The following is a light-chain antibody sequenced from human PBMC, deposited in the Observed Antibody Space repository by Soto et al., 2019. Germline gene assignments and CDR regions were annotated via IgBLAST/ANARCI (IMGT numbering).Light chain of an antibody. V-gene: IGKV3-11*01. CDR2: DAS. CDR1: QSVSTF. CDR3: QQRIIWPLT. J-gene: IGKJ4*01. Sequence: EIVLTQSPATLSLSPGERATLSCRAPQSVSTFLAWYQQKPGQAPRLLIYDASKRATGIPTRFSGSGSGTDFTLTISSLEPEDFAVYYCQQRIIWPLTFGGGTKVEIK.